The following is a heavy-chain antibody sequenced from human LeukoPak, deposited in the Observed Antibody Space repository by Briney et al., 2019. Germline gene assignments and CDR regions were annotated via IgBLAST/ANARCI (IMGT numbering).Heavy chain of an antibody. V-gene: IGHV3-21*01. D-gene: IGHD3-10*01. J-gene: IGHJ4*02. Sequence: GGSLRLSCAASGFIFSDYSMNWVRQDPGKGLEWVSSISSSGTHIYYADSVRGRFTISRDSAKNSLYLQMNSLGADDTAVYYCARGQGVYASGSYPLDSWGQGTLVTVSS. CDR3: ARGQGVYASGSYPLDS. CDR1: GFIFSDYS. CDR2: ISSSGTHI.